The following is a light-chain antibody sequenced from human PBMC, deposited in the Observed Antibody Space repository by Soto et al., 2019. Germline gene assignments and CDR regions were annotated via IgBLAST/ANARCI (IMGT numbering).Light chain of an antibody. CDR1: NIGSKS. Sequence: SYELTQPPSVSVAPGKTARITCGGNNIGSKSVHWYQQKPGQAPVLVIYYSTDRPSGIPERFSGSNSGNTATLTISRVEAGDEADYYCQVWDGSNDRRGVFGTGTKLTVL. CDR2: YST. CDR3: QVWDGSNDRRGV. J-gene: IGLJ1*01. V-gene: IGLV3-21*04.